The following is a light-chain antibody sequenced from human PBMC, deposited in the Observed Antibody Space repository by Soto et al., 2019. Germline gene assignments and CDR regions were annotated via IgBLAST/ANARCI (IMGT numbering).Light chain of an antibody. Sequence: QAVVTQPPSVSEAPGQRVTISCTGSRSNIGAGYEAHWYQQVPGTAPKLLIYENNNRPSGVPDRFSGSKSGTSASLAITGLQAEDEAEYYCQSYDSILSGYVFGTGTKLTVL. CDR1: RSNIGAGYE. V-gene: IGLV1-40*01. CDR3: QSYDSILSGYV. J-gene: IGLJ1*01. CDR2: ENN.